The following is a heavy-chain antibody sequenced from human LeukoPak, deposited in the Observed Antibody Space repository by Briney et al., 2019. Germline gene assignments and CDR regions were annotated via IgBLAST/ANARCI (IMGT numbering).Heavy chain of an antibody. Sequence: VASVKVSCKASGYTFTGYYMHWVRQAPGQGLEWMGWINPNSGGTNYAQKFQGRVTMTRDTSISTAYMELSRLRSDDTAVYYCARGYLVGADDAFDIWGQGTMVTVSS. V-gene: IGHV1-2*02. CDR1: GYTFTGYY. D-gene: IGHD1-26*01. CDR2: INPNSGGT. J-gene: IGHJ3*02. CDR3: ARGYLVGADDAFDI.